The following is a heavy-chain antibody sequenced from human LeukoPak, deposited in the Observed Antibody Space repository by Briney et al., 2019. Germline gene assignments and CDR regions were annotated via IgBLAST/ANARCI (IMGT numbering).Heavy chain of an antibody. J-gene: IGHJ4*02. CDR1: GFTLSSYS. CDR2: ISGSGDHT. D-gene: IGHD6-13*01. V-gene: IGHV3-23*01. Sequence: RTGGSLRLSCAASGFTLSSYSMSWVRQAPGKGLEWCSTISGSGDHTYYADSLRGRFTSSRYNSKNTLYLQLNSLSAEDTALYYCAKAPGSSWAAFDSWGQGTLVTVSS. CDR3: AKAPGSSWAAFDS.